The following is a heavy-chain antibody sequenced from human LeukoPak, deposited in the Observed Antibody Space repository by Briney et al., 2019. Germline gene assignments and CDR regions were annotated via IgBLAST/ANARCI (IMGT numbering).Heavy chain of an antibody. CDR1: GFSFSDYN. J-gene: IGHJ4*02. CDR3: AKVRWDNSGWYYLDS. CDR2: ISYDGRNE. Sequence: GGSLRLSCAASGFSFSDYNMNWVRQAPGKGLEWVAVISYDGRNEYYGDSVKGRFSVSRDNSKSTLYLQVDSLRPDDTAIYYCAKVRWDNSGWYYLDSWGQGTLVTVSS. D-gene: IGHD6-19*01. V-gene: IGHV3-30*18.